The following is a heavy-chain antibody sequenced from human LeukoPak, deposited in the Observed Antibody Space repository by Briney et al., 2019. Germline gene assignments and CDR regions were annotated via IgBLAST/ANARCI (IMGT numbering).Heavy chain of an antibody. Sequence: GGSLRLSCAASGFTFSDYFMSWVRQAPGKGLEWLSYINGRGTYIDYAESLKGRITISRDNAQNSLYLQMNSLRAEDTAVYYCARGRSIVGATGGYWGQGTLVTVSS. V-gene: IGHV3-11*06. D-gene: IGHD1-26*01. J-gene: IGHJ4*02. CDR2: INGRGTYI. CDR1: GFTFSDYF. CDR3: ARGRSIVGATGGY.